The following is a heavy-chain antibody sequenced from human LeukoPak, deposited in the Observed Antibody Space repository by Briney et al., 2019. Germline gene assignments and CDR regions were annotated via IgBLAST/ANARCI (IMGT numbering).Heavy chain of an antibody. V-gene: IGHV4-34*01. J-gene: IGHJ4*02. D-gene: IGHD3-22*01. CDR3: ARGGYYDSSGYYAY. CDR1: GGSISDHY. CDR2: INHSGGT. Sequence: SETLFLTCAVYGGSISDHYWSWIRQPPGKGLEWIGEINHSGGTNYNPSLKSPVTISVDTSKNQFSLKLSSVTAADTAVYYCARGGYYDSSGYYAYWGQGTLVTVSS.